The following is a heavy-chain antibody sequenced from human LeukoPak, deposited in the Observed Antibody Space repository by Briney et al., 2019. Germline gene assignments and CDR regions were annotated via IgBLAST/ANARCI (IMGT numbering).Heavy chain of an antibody. Sequence: GGSLRLSCAVSGFTFTDYWMNWVRQAPGKGLEWVASIKQDGGEKSYVDSVKGRFSISRDNTKNSLYLQMSSLRAEDTAVYYCARDGTAPGHYFDLWGQGTLVTVSS. J-gene: IGHJ4*01. CDR3: ARDGTAPGHYFDL. CDR1: GFTFTDYW. V-gene: IGHV3-7*01. D-gene: IGHD6-13*01. CDR2: IKQDGGEK.